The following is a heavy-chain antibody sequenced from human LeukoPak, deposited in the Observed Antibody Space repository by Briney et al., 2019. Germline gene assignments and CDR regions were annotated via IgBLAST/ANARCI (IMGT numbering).Heavy chain of an antibody. J-gene: IGHJ6*02. V-gene: IGHV1-18*01. CDR3: ARVLYDYGMDV. Sequence: ASVKVSCTASGYTFTSYGISWVRQAPGQGLEWMGWISAYNGNTNYAQKLQGRVTMTRDTSISTAYMELSRLRSDDTAVYYCARVLYDYGMDVWGQGTTVTVSS. CDR2: ISAYNGNT. CDR1: GYTFTSYG. D-gene: IGHD2-8*01.